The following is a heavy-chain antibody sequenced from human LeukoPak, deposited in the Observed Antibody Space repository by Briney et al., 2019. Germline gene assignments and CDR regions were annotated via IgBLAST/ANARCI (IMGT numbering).Heavy chain of an antibody. CDR1: GYSFTTST. Sequence: ASVKVSCKASGYSFTTSTMSWVRQAPGQGLEWMGWIDTNTGNPTYVQGFTGRFVFSLDTSVSTAYLQISSLKAEDTAVYYCTAHRVGAWFEWGQETLVIVSS. J-gene: IGHJ4*02. V-gene: IGHV7-4-1*02. CDR2: IDTNTGNP. D-gene: IGHD3-22*01. CDR3: TAHRVGAWFE.